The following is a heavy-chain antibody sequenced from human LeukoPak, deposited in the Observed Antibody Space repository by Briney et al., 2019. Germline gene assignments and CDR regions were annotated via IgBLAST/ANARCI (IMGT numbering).Heavy chain of an antibody. CDR2: IYHTGTT. V-gene: IGHV4-38-2*02. J-gene: IGHJ4*02. CDR3: ARDRDGYSPFDY. D-gene: IGHD5-24*01. Sequence: SETLSLTCTVSGGSISTGYYWGWVRQPPGKGLEWLGSIYHTGTTYDNPSLKSRVTISVDTSKNQFSLKLTSVTAADTAIYYCARDRDGYSPFDYWGQGTLVTVSS. CDR1: GGSISTGYY.